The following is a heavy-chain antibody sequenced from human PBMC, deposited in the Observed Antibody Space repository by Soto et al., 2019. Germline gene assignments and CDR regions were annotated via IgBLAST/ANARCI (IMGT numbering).Heavy chain of an antibody. CDR3: AKQSRPPGILADYYLLFDI. J-gene: IGHJ3*02. Sequence: PSETLSLTCTVSGGSLSSYYWSWIRRPPGMGLEWIASISYSGTTNYNSSLKGRVTISIDTSKNQFSLKFNSVTAADTAVYYCAKQSRPPGILADYYLLFDIWGQGTMVTGSS. CDR1: GGSLSSYY. CDR2: ISYSGTT. D-gene: IGHD3-9*01. V-gene: IGHV4-59*08.